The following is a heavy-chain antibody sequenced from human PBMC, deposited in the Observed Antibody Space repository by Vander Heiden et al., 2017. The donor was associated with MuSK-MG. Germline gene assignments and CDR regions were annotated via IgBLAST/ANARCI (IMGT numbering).Heavy chain of an antibody. Sequence: QVQLVQSGAEVKKPGASVKVSCKASGYTFTSYYMHWVRQAPGQGLEWMGIINPSGGSTSYAQKFQGRVTMTRDTSTSTVYMELSSLRSEDTAVYYCARNSGQQLLYYYYGMDVWGQGTTVTVSS. J-gene: IGHJ6*02. CDR3: ARNSGQQLLYYYYGMDV. CDR2: INPSGGST. CDR1: GYTFTSYY. D-gene: IGHD6-13*01. V-gene: IGHV1-46*01.